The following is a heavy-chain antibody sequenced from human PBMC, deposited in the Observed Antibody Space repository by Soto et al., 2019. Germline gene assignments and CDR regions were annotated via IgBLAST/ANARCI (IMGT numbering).Heavy chain of an antibody. CDR3: AKGID. CDR1: GFTFRSYA. CDR2: IADSRDRS. J-gene: IGHJ4*02. V-gene: IGHV3-23*01. Sequence: EVQLLGSGGGLVQPGGSLRLSCAASGFTFRSYAMSWVRQAPGKGREWVSVIADSRDRSYYADSVKGRFTISIDDSKNTLYLQRHNLRAEDTATYYCAKGIDWGEGTRVTVSS. D-gene: IGHD2-15*01.